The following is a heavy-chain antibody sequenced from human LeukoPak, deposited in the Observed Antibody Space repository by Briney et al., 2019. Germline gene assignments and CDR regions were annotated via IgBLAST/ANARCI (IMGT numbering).Heavy chain of an antibody. CDR2: IQYDGSNK. Sequence: GGSLRLSCAASGFTFSDYGMHWVRQAPGKGLEWVAFIQYDGSNKYYADSVKGRFTISRDNSRNTLYLQMNSLRPEDTAIYYCAKCKGSGSSCYDASDIWGQGTMVTVSS. V-gene: IGHV3-30*02. CDR3: AKCKGSGSSCYDASDI. D-gene: IGHD2-15*01. CDR1: GFTFSDYG. J-gene: IGHJ3*02.